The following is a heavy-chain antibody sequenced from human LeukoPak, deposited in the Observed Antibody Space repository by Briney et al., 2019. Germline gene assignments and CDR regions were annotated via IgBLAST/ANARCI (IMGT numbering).Heavy chain of an antibody. J-gene: IGHJ4*02. CDR3: ARRMRHCSGGTCYYLDY. Sequence: GESLKISCKGSGYSFISYWIAWVRQLPGKGLEWMGIIFPADSDTTYSPSFQGHVTISADKSTNTAYLQWSSLKASDTAMYYCARRMRHCSGGTCYYLDYWGQGTLVTVSS. CDR1: GYSFISYW. CDR2: IFPADSDT. V-gene: IGHV5-51*01. D-gene: IGHD2-15*01.